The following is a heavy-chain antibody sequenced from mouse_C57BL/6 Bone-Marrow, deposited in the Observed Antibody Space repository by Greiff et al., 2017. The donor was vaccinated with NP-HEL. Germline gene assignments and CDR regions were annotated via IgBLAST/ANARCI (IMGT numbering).Heavy chain of an antibody. CDR2: IDPSDSYT. V-gene: IGHV1-50*01. D-gene: IGHD4-1*01. J-gene: IGHJ4*01. Sequence: QVQLQQSGAELVKPGASVKLSCKASGYTFTSYWMQWVKQRPGQGLEWIGEIDPSDSYTNYNQKFKGKATLTVDTSSSTAYMQLSSLTSEDSAVYYCARTGYDAMDYWGQGTSVTVSS. CDR1: GYTFTSYW. CDR3: ARTGYDAMDY.